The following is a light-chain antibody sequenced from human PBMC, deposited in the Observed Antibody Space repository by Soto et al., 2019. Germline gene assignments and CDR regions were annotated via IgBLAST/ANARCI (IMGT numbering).Light chain of an antibody. Sequence: QSALTQPASVSGSPGQSITISCTGTSSDIGRYNLVSWYQPHPGKPPKLMIYEATKRPSGVSNRFSGSKSGNTASLTISGLQAEDEADYYCSLYASTNTFMFGGGTKVTVL. CDR1: SSDIGRYNL. J-gene: IGLJ3*02. CDR3: SLYASTNTFM. V-gene: IGLV2-23*02. CDR2: EAT.